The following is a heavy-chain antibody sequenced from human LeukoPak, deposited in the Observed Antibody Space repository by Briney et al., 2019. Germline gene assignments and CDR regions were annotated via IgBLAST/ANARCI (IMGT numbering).Heavy chain of an antibody. J-gene: IGHJ4*02. CDR2: ISSSSTI. CDR3: ARDRGYSYGYDY. Sequence: TGGSLRLSCAASGFTFSSYSMNWVRQAPGKGLEWVSYISSSSTIYYADSMKGRFTISRDNAKNSLYLQMNSLRAEDTAVYYCARDRGYSYGYDYWGQGTLVTVSS. CDR1: GFTFSSYS. D-gene: IGHD5-18*01. V-gene: IGHV3-48*01.